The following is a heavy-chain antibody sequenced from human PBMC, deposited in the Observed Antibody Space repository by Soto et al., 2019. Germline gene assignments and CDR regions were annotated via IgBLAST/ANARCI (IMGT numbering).Heavy chain of an antibody. Sequence: LRLSCAASGFTFSSYAMHWVRQAPGKGLEWVAVISYDGSNKYYADSVKGRFTISRDNSKNTLYLQMNSLRAEDTAVYYCAREFNWNYFDYWGQGTLVTVSS. J-gene: IGHJ4*02. CDR1: GFTFSSYA. D-gene: IGHD1-20*01. V-gene: IGHV3-30-3*01. CDR2: ISYDGSNK. CDR3: AREFNWNYFDY.